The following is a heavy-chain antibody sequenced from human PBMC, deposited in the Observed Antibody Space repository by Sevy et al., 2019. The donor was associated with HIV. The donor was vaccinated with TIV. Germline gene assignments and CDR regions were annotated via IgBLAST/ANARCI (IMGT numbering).Heavy chain of an antibody. CDR3: ARSTQVAGRNNWFDP. V-gene: IGHV1-18*01. CDR1: GYTFTTYG. D-gene: IGHD6-19*01. Sequence: ASVKVSCKASGYTFTTYGITWVRQDPGQGLEWMGWISTYNSMRNSAQKLQDRVTMTTDTSTSTAYMELKSLTSADTAVYYCARSTQVAGRNNWFDPWGQGTLVTVSS. CDR2: ISTYNSMR. J-gene: IGHJ5*02.